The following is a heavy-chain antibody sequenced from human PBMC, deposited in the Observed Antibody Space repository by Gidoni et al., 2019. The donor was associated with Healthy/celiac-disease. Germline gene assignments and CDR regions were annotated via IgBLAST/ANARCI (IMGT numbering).Heavy chain of an antibody. CDR3: ARGPIHSITIFGVASRYGMDV. CDR2: ISAYNGNT. D-gene: IGHD3-3*01. J-gene: IGHJ6*02. V-gene: IGHV1-18*01. Sequence: QVQLVQSGAEVKKPGASVKVSCKASGYTFTSYGISWLRQAPGQGLEWMGWISAYNGNTNYAQKLQGRVTMTTDTSTSTAYMELRSLRSDDTAVYYCARGPIHSITIFGVASRYGMDVWGQGTTVTVSS. CDR1: GYTFTSYG.